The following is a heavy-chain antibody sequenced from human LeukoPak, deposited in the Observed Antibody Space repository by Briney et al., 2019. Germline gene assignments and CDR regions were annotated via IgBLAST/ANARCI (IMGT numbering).Heavy chain of an antibody. J-gene: IGHJ5*02. CDR3: ARDAPKSRAAGGKNWFDP. CDR1: GFTFSSYS. V-gene: IGHV3-21*01. Sequence: PGGSLRLSCAASGFTFSSYSMNWVRQAPGKGLEWVSSISSSSSYIYYADSVKGRFTISRDNAKNSLYLQMNGLRAEDTAVYYCARDAPKSRAAGGKNWFDPWGQGTLVTVSS. CDR2: ISSSSSYI. D-gene: IGHD6-13*01.